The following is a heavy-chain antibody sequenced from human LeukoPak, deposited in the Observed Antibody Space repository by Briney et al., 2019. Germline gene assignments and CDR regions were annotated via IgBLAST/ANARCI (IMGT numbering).Heavy chain of an antibody. D-gene: IGHD3-3*01. Sequence: ASVKVSCKASGYTFTGYYMHWVRQAPGQGLEWMGWINPNSGGTNYAQKFQGRVTMIRDTSISTAYMELSRLRSDDTAVYYCAKHYYDFWSGYSLYYFDYWGQGTLVTVSS. J-gene: IGHJ4*02. CDR1: GYTFTGYY. CDR2: INPNSGGT. V-gene: IGHV1-2*02. CDR3: AKHYYDFWSGYSLYYFDY.